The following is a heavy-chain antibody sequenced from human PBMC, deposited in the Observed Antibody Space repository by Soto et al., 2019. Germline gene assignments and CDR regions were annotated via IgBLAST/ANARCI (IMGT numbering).Heavy chain of an antibody. D-gene: IGHD2-2*02. Sequence: EVQLLESGGGLVQPGGSLRLSCAASGFTFSSFAMTWVRQAPGKELQWVSSISGSGRGTYCADSVKGRCTISRDNSKNTLYMQMHSLKTEDTAVYYCAKGSRHCDSTSCYSLSAFDLWGQGTMVTVSS. CDR2: ISGSGRGT. CDR3: AKGSRHCDSTSCYSLSAFDL. V-gene: IGHV3-23*01. CDR1: GFTFSSFA. J-gene: IGHJ3*01.